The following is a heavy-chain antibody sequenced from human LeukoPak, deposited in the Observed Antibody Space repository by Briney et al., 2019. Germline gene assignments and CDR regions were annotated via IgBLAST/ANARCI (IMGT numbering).Heavy chain of an antibody. D-gene: IGHD3-16*02. V-gene: IGHV4-61*01. CDR1: GGSVSSGSYY. Sequence: SETLSLTCTVSGGSVSSGSYYWRWIRQPPGKGLEWIGYIYYSGSTNYNPSLKSRVTISVDTSNNQFSLKLSSVTAADTAVYYCARDSMITFGGVIVEYYFDYWGQGTLVTVSS. CDR2: IYYSGST. CDR3: ARDSMITFGGVIVEYYFDY. J-gene: IGHJ4*02.